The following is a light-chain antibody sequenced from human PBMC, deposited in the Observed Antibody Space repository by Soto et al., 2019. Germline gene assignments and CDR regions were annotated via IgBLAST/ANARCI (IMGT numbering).Light chain of an antibody. CDR1: SSDAGGYGY. Sequence: QSALTQPASVSGSPGQSITISCTGASSDAGGYGYVSWYQQHPGKAPKLMIYEVTNRPSGVSSRFSGSKSGNTASLTISGLQAEDEADYYCTSYTTSSTYVFGTGTKVTVL. CDR3: TSYTTSSTYV. CDR2: EVT. V-gene: IGLV2-14*01. J-gene: IGLJ1*01.